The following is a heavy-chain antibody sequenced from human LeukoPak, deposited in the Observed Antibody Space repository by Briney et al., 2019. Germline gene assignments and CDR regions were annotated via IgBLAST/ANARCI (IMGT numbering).Heavy chain of an antibody. Sequence: PGGSLRLSCAASGFXYRNYWISWVRQAPGKGQEWVADIKHDGSEKYYVDSVKGRFTISRDNAKNSLYLQMNSLRAEDTAVYYCARDSPLPSIAAHFDYWGQGTLVTVSS. CDR1: GFXYRNYW. CDR2: IKHDGSEK. D-gene: IGHD6-6*01. J-gene: IGHJ4*02. CDR3: ARDSPLPSIAAHFDY. V-gene: IGHV3-7*05.